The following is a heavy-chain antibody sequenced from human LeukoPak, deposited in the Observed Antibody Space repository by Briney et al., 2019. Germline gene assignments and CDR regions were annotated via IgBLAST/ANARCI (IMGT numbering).Heavy chain of an antibody. CDR3: ARGTILEPFDI. Sequence: ASVKVSCKASGNTFTGYYMHWVRQAPGQGLEWMGWIHPKSGGTSYEQSFQGRVIMTSDTSISTAYMEVRRLTSDDTAVFYCARGTILEPFDIWGQGTMITVSS. CDR1: GNTFTGYY. J-gene: IGHJ3*02. V-gene: IGHV1-2*02. CDR2: IHPKSGGT. D-gene: IGHD3-3*01.